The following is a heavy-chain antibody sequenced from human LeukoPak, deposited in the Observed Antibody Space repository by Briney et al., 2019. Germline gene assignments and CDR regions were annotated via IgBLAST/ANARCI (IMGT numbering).Heavy chain of an antibody. CDR3: ARQPNKYIAVAGPNWFDP. V-gene: IGHV4-39*01. Sequence: SETLSLTCTVSGGSISSSSYSWGWIRQPPGKGLEWIGSIYYSGSTYYNPSLKSRVTISVDTSKNQFSLKLSSVTAADTAVYYCARQPNKYIAVAGPNWFDPWGQGTLVTVSS. D-gene: IGHD6-19*01. CDR2: IYYSGST. CDR1: GGSISSSSYS. J-gene: IGHJ5*02.